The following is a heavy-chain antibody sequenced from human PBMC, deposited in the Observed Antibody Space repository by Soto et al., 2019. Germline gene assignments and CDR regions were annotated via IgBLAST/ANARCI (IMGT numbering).Heavy chain of an antibody. CDR3: ARTAKGDYVPPLDN. V-gene: IGHV1-18*01. Sequence: QIHLVQSGGEVKKPGASVKVSCKTSGYTFNTYGISWVRQAPGQGLEWMGWITPFNDNTNYAQNLQCRVTMTTDTSTNTAYLELRSLTSDDTAVYYCARTAKGDYVPPLDNWGQGTLVTGSS. J-gene: IGHJ4*02. CDR1: GYTFNTYG. D-gene: IGHD4-17*01. CDR2: ITPFNDNT.